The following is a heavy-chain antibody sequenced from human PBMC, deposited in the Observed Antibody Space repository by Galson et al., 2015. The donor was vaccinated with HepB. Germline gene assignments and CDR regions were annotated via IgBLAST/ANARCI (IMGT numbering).Heavy chain of an antibody. CDR2: INPSGGST. CDR3: ARGPPPLWFGELLPQNRTEYFQH. D-gene: IGHD3-10*01. V-gene: IGHV1-46*01. CDR1: GYTFTSYY. Sequence: SVKVSCKASGYTFTSYYMHWVRQAPGQGLEWMGIINPSGGSTSYAQKFQGRVTMTRDTSTSTVYMELSSLRSEDTAVYYCARGPPPLWFGELLPQNRTEYFQHWGQGTLVTVSS. J-gene: IGHJ1*01.